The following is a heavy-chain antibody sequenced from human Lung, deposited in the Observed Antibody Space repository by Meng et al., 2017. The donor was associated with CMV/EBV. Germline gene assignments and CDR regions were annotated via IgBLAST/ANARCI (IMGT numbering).Heavy chain of an antibody. J-gene: IGHJ4*02. CDR2: IYHSGST. CDR1: GGSIRSSHW. CDR3: ASFPPPGKQWLVTDY. Sequence: HVPVQESGPGLVKPSGTLCLTCAVSGGSIRSSHWWSWVRQPPGKGLEWIGEIYHSGSTNYNPSLKSRVTISVDKSKNQFCLKLSSVTAADTAVYYCASFPPPGKQWLVTDYWGQGTLVTVSS. D-gene: IGHD6-19*01. V-gene: IGHV4-4*02.